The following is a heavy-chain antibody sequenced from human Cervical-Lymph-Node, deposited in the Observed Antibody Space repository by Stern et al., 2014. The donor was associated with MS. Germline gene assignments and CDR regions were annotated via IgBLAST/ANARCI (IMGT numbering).Heavy chain of an antibody. D-gene: IGHD1-26*01. CDR1: GGSIRSYY. J-gene: IGHJ4*01. CDR2: IYYTGST. CDR3: ARALLGASYYFDY. Sequence: QVQLQESGPGLVKPSETLSLTCTVSGGSIRSYYWSWIRQPPGKGLEWVGSIYYTGSTNYNPSLKTRITISVDKSKNQFSLQLTSVTTADTAVYYCARALLGASYYFDYWGHGTLVTVS. V-gene: IGHV4-59*01.